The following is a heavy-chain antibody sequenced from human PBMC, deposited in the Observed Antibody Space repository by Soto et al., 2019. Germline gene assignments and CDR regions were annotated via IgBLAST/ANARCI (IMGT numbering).Heavy chain of an antibody. CDR3: ARNYDFWSGYYLFDY. V-gene: IGHV3-48*02. CDR1: GFTFSSYS. D-gene: IGHD3-3*01. Sequence: EVQLVESGGGLVQPGGSLRLSCAASGFTFSSYSMNWVRQAPGKGLEWVSYISSSSSTIYYADSVKGRFTISRDNAKNSLYLQMNSLRDEDTAVYYCARNYDFWSGYYLFDYWGQGTLVTVSS. CDR2: ISSSSSTI. J-gene: IGHJ4*02.